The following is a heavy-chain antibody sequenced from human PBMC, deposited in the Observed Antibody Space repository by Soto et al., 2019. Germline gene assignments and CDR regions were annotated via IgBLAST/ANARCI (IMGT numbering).Heavy chain of an antibody. CDR3: AADSSAENTIDY. J-gene: IGHJ4*01. V-gene: IGHV3-30*03. Sequence: PGGSLRLSCAASGFTFSSYGMPWVRQAPGKGLEWVAVISYDGSNKYYADAVKGRFTISRDNSENTLYLQMNSLRAEDTAVYYCAADSSAENTIDYWGHGTLVTVS. CDR2: ISYDGSNK. D-gene: IGHD3-22*01. CDR1: GFTFSSYG.